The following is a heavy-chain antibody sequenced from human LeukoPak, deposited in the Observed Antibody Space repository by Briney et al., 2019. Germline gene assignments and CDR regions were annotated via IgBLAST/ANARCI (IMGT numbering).Heavy chain of an antibody. CDR1: GYTFTSYG. CDR2: ISAYNGNT. D-gene: IGHD6-6*01. Sequence: GASVKVSCKASGYTFTSYGISWVRQAPGQGLEWMGWISAYNGNTNYAQKLQGRVTMTTDTSTSTAYTELRSLRSDDTAVYYCARESIAAREYYYGMDVWGQGTTVTVSS. V-gene: IGHV1-18*01. J-gene: IGHJ6*02. CDR3: ARESIAAREYYYGMDV.